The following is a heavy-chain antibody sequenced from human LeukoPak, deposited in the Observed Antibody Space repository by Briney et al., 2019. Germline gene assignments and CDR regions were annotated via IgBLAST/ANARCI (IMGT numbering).Heavy chain of an antibody. Sequence: SETLSLTCTVSGGSISSYYWSWIRQPPGKGLEWVGYIYYSESTNYNPSLKSRVTISVDTPKNQFSLKLRSVTVADTAVYYCARAPGSGSSSDYWGQGTLVTVSS. D-gene: IGHD3-10*01. J-gene: IGHJ4*02. CDR1: GGSISSYY. CDR3: ARAPGSGSSSDY. CDR2: IYYSEST. V-gene: IGHV4-59*01.